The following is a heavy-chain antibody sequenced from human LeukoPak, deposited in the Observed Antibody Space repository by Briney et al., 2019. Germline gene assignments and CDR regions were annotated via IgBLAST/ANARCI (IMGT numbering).Heavy chain of an antibody. D-gene: IGHD5-12*01. V-gene: IGHV1-18*01. CDR1: GYTFTSYG. CDR2: ISAYNGNT. CDR3: ARELKRGYSGYDLGY. J-gene: IGHJ4*02. Sequence: ASVKVSCKASGYTFTSYGISWVRQAPGQGLEWMGWISAYNGNTNYAQKLQGRVTMTTDTSTSTAYMELRSLRSDDTAVYYCARELKRGYSGYDLGYWGQGTLVTVSS.